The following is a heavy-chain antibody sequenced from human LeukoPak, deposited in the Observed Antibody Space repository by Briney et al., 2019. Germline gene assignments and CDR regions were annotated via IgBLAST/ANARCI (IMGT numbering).Heavy chain of an antibody. J-gene: IGHJ4*02. CDR1: GFTFSDYF. V-gene: IGHV3-11*06. CDR2: VNGRGTYI. Sequence: GGSLRLSCAASGFTFSDYFMSWVRQAPGKGLEWLSYVNGRGTYIDYAESLKGRITISRDNAQNSLYLQMNSLRVEDTAVYYCARSGREATEIDYWGQGTLVTVSS. CDR3: ARSGREATEIDY. D-gene: IGHD1-1*01.